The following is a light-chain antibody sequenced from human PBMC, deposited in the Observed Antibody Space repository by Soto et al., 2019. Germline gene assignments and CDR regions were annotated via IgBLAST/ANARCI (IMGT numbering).Light chain of an antibody. Sequence: QSVLTQPASVSGSPGQSITISCTGTVGLVSWYQQHPGKIPKLIIYDDTKRASGVSSRFSGSKSGNTASLTISGLQTEDEADYYRCLYVAGRTYVFGTGTKVTVL. CDR3: CLYVAGRTYV. CDR1: VGL. V-gene: IGLV2-23*01. CDR2: DDT. J-gene: IGLJ1*01.